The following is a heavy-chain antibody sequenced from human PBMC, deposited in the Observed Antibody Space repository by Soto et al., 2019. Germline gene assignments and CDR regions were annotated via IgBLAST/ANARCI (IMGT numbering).Heavy chain of an antibody. J-gene: IGHJ6*02. CDR2: ISAYNGNT. V-gene: IGHV1-18*01. D-gene: IGHD6-13*01. Sequence: ASVKVSCKASGYTFTSYGISWVRQAPGQGLEWMGWISAYNGNTNYAQKLQGRVTMTTDTSTSTAYMELRSLRSDDTAVYYCARDIIAAAGTEGCYYGMDVWGQGTTVTVSS. CDR1: GYTFTSYG. CDR3: ARDIIAAAGTEGCYYGMDV.